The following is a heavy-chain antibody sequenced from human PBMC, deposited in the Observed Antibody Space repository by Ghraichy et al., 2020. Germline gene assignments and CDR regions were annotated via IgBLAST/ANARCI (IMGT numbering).Heavy chain of an antibody. J-gene: IGHJ4*02. Sequence: GESLRLSCAASGFTFRSYLMTWVRQAPGKGLEWVANIKEDGIDKFYVDSVKGRFTVSRDNTKSSMDLQMNSLRAEDTAMYYCAKAARQPAGGFGTNLVPAAIESWGQGTLVTVSS. CDR3: AKAARQPAGGFGTNLVPAAIES. CDR2: IKEDGIDK. CDR1: GFTFRSYL. D-gene: IGHD2-2*01. V-gene: IGHV3-7*01.